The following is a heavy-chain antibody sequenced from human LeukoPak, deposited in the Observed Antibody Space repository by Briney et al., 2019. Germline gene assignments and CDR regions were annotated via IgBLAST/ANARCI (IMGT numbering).Heavy chain of an antibody. D-gene: IGHD3-10*01. J-gene: IGHJ4*02. CDR3: ARLKYYYGSGDFDY. V-gene: IGHV3-7*01. Sequence: GGSLRLSCAASGFTFSSYWMSWVRQAPGKGLEWVANIKQDGSEKYYVDSVKGRFTISRDNAKNSLYLQMNSLRAEDTAVYYCARLKYYYGSGDFDYWGQGTLVTVSS. CDR2: IKQDGSEK. CDR1: GFTFSSYW.